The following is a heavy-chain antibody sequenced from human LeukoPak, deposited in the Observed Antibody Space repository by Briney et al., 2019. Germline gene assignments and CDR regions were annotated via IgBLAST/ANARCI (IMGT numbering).Heavy chain of an antibody. CDR3: AKVDYWSPENYFDS. CDR2: IWYDGSNK. J-gene: IGHJ4*02. D-gene: IGHD1-1*01. Sequence: GGSLRLSCAASGFTFSSYGMHWVRQAPGKGLEWVAVIWYDGSNKYYADSVKGRFTISRDNSQNTVFLQMNSLRAEDTAVYYCAKVDYWSPENYFDSWGQGILVTVSS. CDR1: GFTFSSYG. V-gene: IGHV3-33*06.